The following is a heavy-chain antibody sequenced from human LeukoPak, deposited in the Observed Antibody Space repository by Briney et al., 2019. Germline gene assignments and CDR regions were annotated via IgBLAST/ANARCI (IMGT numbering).Heavy chain of an antibody. Sequence: SETLSLTCTVSGGSISSSSYYWGCIRQPPGKGLEWIGSIYYSGSTYYNPSLKSRVTIAVDTSKNQFSLKLSSVTAADTAVYYCARVPLPGYSSSWLAYYYYMDVWGKGTTVTVSS. J-gene: IGHJ6*03. CDR2: IYYSGST. CDR3: ARVPLPGYSSSWLAYYYYMDV. D-gene: IGHD6-13*01. CDR1: GGSISSSSYY. V-gene: IGHV4-39*07.